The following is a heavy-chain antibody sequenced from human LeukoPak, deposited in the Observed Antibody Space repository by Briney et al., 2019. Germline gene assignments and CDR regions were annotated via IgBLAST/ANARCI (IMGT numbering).Heavy chain of an antibody. J-gene: IGHJ3*02. D-gene: IGHD1-1*01. V-gene: IGHV3-30-3*01. CDR3: AREDWRAGGAFDI. CDR2: ISYDGSNK. CDR1: GFTFSSYA. Sequence: PGRSLRLSCAASGFTFSSYAMHWVRQAPGKGLEWVAVISYDGSNKYYADSVKGRFTISRDNSKNTLYLQMNSLRAEDTAVYYCAREDWRAGGAFDIWGQGTMVTVSS.